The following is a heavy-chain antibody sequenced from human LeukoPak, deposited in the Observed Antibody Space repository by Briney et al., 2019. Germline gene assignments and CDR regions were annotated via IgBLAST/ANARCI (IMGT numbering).Heavy chain of an antibody. CDR1: GFTFSDYY. J-gene: IGHJ1*01. D-gene: IGHD3-10*01. CDR2: ISNSGSAI. V-gene: IGHV3-11*01. CDR3: AREEMRTYYYGPGSSGYFQH. Sequence: GGSLRLSCAASGFTFSDYYMSWIRQAPGKGLEWVSYISNSGSAIYYADSVKGRFTISRDNAKNSLYLQMNSLRAEDTAVYYCAREEMRTYYYGPGSSGYFQHWGQGTLVSVSS.